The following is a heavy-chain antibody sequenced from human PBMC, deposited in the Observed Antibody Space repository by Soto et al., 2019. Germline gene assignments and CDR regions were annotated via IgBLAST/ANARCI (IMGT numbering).Heavy chain of an antibody. CDR2: IYSGGST. CDR1: GFTVSSNY. J-gene: IGHJ6*02. CDR3: ARDPPATRHGMDV. Sequence: QPGGSLRLSCAASGFTVSSNYMSWVRQAPGKGLEWVSVIYSGGSTYYADSVRGRFTISRDNSKNTLYHQMKSLRAEDTAVYYCARDPPATRHGMDVWGQGTTVTVSS. V-gene: IGHV3-53*01.